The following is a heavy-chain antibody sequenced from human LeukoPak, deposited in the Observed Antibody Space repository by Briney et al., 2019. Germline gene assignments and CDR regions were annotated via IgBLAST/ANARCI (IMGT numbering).Heavy chain of an antibody. Sequence: ASVKVSCKTSGYTFTTYAISWVRQAPGQGLEWMGWISVDSGNTNYAQKLQGRVTMTTDTSTSTAYMELRSLRSDDTAVYYCASGGGDLLTGYPVGFDYWGQGTLVTVSS. CDR1: GYTFTTYA. D-gene: IGHD3-9*01. CDR2: ISVDSGNT. J-gene: IGHJ4*02. V-gene: IGHV1-18*01. CDR3: ASGGGDLLTGYPVGFDY.